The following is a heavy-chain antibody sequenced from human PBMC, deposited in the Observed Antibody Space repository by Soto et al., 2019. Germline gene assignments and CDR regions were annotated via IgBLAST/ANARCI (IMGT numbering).Heavy chain of an antibody. J-gene: IGHJ6*02. CDR3: AKDRGMGTNYFYHGLDV. CDR1: GFTFDGYA. V-gene: IGHV3-9*01. D-gene: IGHD3-16*01. CDR2: INWNSRDI. Sequence: EVQLVESGGGLVQPGRSLRLSCAASGFTFDGYAMHWVRQVPGKGLEWVSGINWNSRDIAYADSVKGRFTMSRDNAKNSLYLQINSLRTEDTALYYCAKDRGMGTNYFYHGLDVWGQGTTVTVSS.